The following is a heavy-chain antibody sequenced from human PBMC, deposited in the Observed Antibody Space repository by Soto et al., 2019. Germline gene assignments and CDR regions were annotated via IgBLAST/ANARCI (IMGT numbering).Heavy chain of an antibody. Sequence: VQLVESGGGVVQPGRSLRLSCAASGFTFSDYAMHWVRQAPGKGLEWVAVVSHDGRNTHYADSVKGRFTISRDSSKNKVSLEMTSLRAEDTAVYHCAKGGRQWLVTSDFNYWGQGALVTVSS. CDR2: VSHDGRNT. CDR3: AKGGRQWLVTSDFNY. CDR1: GFTFSDYA. J-gene: IGHJ4*02. V-gene: IGHV3-30*18. D-gene: IGHD6-19*01.